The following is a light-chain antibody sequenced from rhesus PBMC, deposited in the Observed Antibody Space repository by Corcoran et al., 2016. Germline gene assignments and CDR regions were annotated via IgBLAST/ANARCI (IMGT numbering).Light chain of an antibody. V-gene: IGKV1-22*01. CDR1: QSISSW. CDR2: KAS. J-gene: IGKJ3*01. Sequence: DIQMTQSPSFLSASVGDTVTITSRSTQSISSWLDWYQQKPGNAPKLLIYKASRLHSGVPSRFNGSGSGTDFTLTTSSLQPNNFRTYCYLQYSSSTFTIGPGTKL. CDR3: LQYSSSTFT.